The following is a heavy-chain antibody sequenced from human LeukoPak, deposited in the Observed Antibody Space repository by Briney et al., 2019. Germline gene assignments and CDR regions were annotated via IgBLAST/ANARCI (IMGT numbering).Heavy chain of an antibody. CDR1: GYTFTSYG. Sequence: ASVKVSCKASGYTFTSYGISWVRQAPGQGLEWMGWISAYNGNTNYAQKLQGRVTMTTDTSTSTAYMELRSLRSDDTAVYYCARTLKTSSYGSGSYYTVWGQGTLVTVSP. CDR2: ISAYNGNT. D-gene: IGHD3-10*01. V-gene: IGHV1-18*01. CDR3: ARTLKTSSYGSGSYYTV. J-gene: IGHJ4*02.